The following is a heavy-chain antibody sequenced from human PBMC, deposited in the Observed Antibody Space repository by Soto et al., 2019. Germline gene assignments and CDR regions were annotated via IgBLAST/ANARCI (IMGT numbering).Heavy chain of an antibody. CDR3: AKEQKHSSSWSELNY. J-gene: IGHJ4*02. CDR2: ISGSGIST. V-gene: IGHV3-23*01. Sequence: GGSLRLSCAASGFTFSSYAMSWVRQAPGEGLEWVSAISGSGISTYYADSVKGRFTISRDNSKNTLYLQMNSLRAEDTAVYYCAKEQKHSSSWSELNYWGQGTLVTVSS. D-gene: IGHD6-13*01. CDR1: GFTFSSYA.